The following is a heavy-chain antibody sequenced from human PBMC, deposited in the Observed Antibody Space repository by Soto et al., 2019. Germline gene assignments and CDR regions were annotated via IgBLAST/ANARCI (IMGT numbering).Heavy chain of an antibody. CDR1: GFTFSNAW. J-gene: IGHJ4*02. D-gene: IGHD6-19*01. Sequence: EVQLVESGGGLVKPGGSLRLSCAASGFTFSNAWMSWVRQAPGKGLEWVGRIKSKTDGGTTDNAGPVKGRFTISRDDSKNTLYLQMNSLKTEDTAVYYCPTEGREQWLVTFDYWGQGTLVTVSS. CDR3: PTEGREQWLVTFDY. CDR2: IKSKTDGGTT. V-gene: IGHV3-15*01.